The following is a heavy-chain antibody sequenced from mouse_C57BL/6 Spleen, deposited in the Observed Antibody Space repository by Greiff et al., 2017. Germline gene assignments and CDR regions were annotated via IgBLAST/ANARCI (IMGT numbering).Heavy chain of an antibody. V-gene: IGHV5-16*01. CDR1: GFTFSDYY. CDR3: ARDGGLRRGGLYFDY. Sequence: EVQLVESEGGLVQPGSSMKLSCTASGFTFSDYYMAWVRQVPEKGLEWVANINYDGSSTYYLDSLKSRFIISRDNAKNILYLQMSSLKSEDTATYYCARDGGLRRGGLYFDYWGQGTTLTVSS. D-gene: IGHD2-4*01. CDR2: INYDGSST. J-gene: IGHJ2*01.